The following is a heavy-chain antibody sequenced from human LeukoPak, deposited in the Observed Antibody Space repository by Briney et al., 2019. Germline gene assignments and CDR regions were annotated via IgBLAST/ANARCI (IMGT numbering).Heavy chain of an antibody. CDR2: IYYSGTT. D-gene: IGHD1-26*01. CDR3: ARSGSYGGHFDN. J-gene: IGHJ4*02. V-gene: IGHV4-59*08. CDR1: GASISNYY. Sequence: SETLSLTCTVSGASISNYYCSWIRQSPGKGLEWIGYIYYSGTTNYNPSLKSRVTISVDTSRNQFSLKLTSVTAADTAVYYCARSGSYGGHFDNWGQGTLVTVSS.